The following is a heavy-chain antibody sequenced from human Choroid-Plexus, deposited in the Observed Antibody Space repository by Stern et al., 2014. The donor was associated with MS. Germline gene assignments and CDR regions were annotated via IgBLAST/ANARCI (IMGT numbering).Heavy chain of an antibody. CDR3: AKDRQWSTYFFDY. V-gene: IGHV3-30*18. CDR1: GFTFSNFG. D-gene: IGHD2-15*01. J-gene: IGHJ4*02. CDR2: ISYDGSDK. Sequence: VQLLESGGGVAQPGRPLILSCAASGFTFSNFGMHWVRQAPGKGLAWLALISYDGSDKYYADSVKGRFTIFRDNSKNTLYMHMNSLRAEDTAVYYCAKDRQWSTYFFDYWGQGSLVTVSS.